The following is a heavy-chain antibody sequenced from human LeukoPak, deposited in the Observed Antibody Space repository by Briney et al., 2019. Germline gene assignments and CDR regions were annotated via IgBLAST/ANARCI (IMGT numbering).Heavy chain of an antibody. Sequence: GGSLRLSCAASGFTFDDYAMHWVRQAPGKGLEWVSGIGWDSGSIGYAASVKGRFTISRDNAKNSLYLQTNSLRAEDTAVYYCAREKAYYDGSGYYSLFDYWGQGTLVTVSS. D-gene: IGHD3-22*01. V-gene: IGHV3-9*01. CDR2: IGWDSGSI. CDR1: GFTFDDYA. J-gene: IGHJ4*02. CDR3: AREKAYYDGSGYYSLFDY.